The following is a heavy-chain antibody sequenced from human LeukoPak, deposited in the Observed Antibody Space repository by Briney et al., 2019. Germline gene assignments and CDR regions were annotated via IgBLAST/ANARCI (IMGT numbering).Heavy chain of an antibody. J-gene: IGHJ4*02. Sequence: GGSLRLSCAASGFTFSSYWMSWVRQAPGKGLEWVANIKQDGSEKYYVDSVKGRFTISRDNAKNSLYLQMNSLRAEDTAVYYCARPYYDGSGSHFDYWGQGTLVTVSS. CDR3: ARPYYDGSGSHFDY. D-gene: IGHD3-22*01. V-gene: IGHV3-7*01. CDR1: GFTFSSYW. CDR2: IKQDGSEK.